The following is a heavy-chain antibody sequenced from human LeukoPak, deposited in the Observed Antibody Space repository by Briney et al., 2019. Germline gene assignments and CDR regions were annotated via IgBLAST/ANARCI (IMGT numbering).Heavy chain of an antibody. J-gene: IGHJ4*02. D-gene: IGHD4-23*01. CDR1: GFTVSSNY. CDR2: ISGSGGST. V-gene: IGHV3-23*01. CDR3: AKESTTVVTIVDY. Sequence: PGGSLRLSCAASGFTVSSNYMSWVRQAPGKGLEWVSAISGSGGSTYYADSVKGRFTIFRDNSKNTLYLQRNSLRAEDTAVYYCAKESTTVVTIVDYWGQGTLVTVSS.